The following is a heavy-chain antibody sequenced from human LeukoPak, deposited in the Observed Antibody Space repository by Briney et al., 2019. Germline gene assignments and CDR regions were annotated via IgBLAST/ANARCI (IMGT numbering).Heavy chain of an antibody. D-gene: IGHD3-22*01. CDR3: ARLHYDSSGYYYFDY. CDR1: GGSISSDY. V-gene: IGHV4-59*08. J-gene: IGHJ4*02. Sequence: SETLSLTCTVSGGSISSDYWSWIRQSPGKGLEWIGYIYYSGITNYNPSLKSRVTISVDTSKNQFSLKLSSVTAADTAVYYCARLHYDSSGYYYFDYWGQGTLVTVSS. CDR2: IYYSGIT.